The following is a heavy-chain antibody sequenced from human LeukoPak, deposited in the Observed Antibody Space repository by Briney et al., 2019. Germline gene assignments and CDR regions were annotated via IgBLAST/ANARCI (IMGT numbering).Heavy chain of an antibody. CDR3: ARQGHNYYGSGSMDV. CDR2: IYYSGST. D-gene: IGHD3-10*01. CDR1: GGSISSYY. J-gene: IGHJ6*02. Sequence: PSETLSLTCTVSGGSISSYYWSWIRQPPGKGLEWIWYIYYSGSTNYNPSLKSRVTISVDTSKNQFSLKLSSVTAADTAVYYCARQGHNYYGSGSMDVWGQGTTVTVSS. V-gene: IGHV4-59*08.